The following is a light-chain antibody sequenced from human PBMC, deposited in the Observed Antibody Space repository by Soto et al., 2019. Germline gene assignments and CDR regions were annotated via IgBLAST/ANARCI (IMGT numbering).Light chain of an antibody. CDR1: QTVNSDY. CDR3: HQFGYSPRT. CDR2: ATS. J-gene: IGKJ1*01. V-gene: IGKV3-20*01. Sequence: PWETATLSCRASQTVNSDYLAWFQQRPGQAPRLLIFATSRRATDIPDRFSGSGSGTDFTLAIRRLEPEDFAVYYCHQFGYSPRTFGQGTKVE.